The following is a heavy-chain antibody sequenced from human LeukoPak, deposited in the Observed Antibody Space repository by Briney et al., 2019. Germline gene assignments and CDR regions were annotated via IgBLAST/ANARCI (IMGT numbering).Heavy chain of an antibody. CDR2: INPTSGGT. CDR3: ARLVGLSTTASY. D-gene: IGHD5/OR15-5a*01. Sequence: ASVKVSCKASGYTFIGYYLHWVRQAPGQGLEWMGWINPTSGGTNYAQKFQDRVTMTRDTSVNTAYMELSRLTSDDTAVYYCARLVGLSTTASYWGQGTLVIVSS. J-gene: IGHJ4*02. CDR1: GYTFIGYY. V-gene: IGHV1-2*02.